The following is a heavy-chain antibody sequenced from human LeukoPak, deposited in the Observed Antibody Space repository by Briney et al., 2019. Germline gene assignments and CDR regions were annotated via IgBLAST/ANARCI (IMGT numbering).Heavy chain of an antibody. V-gene: IGHV1-69*13. CDR3: ARGRRYDILTGTLSGYFDL. Sequence: SVKVSCKASGGTFSSYAISWVRQAPGQGLEWMGGIIPIFGTANYAQKFQGRVTITADGSTSTAYMELSSLRSEDTAVYYCARGRRYDILTGTLSGYFDLWGRGTLVTVSS. CDR1: GGTFSSYA. J-gene: IGHJ2*01. CDR2: IIPIFGTA. D-gene: IGHD3-9*01.